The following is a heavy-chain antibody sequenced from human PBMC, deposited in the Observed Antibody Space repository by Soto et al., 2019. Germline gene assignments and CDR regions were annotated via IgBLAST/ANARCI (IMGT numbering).Heavy chain of an antibody. J-gene: IGHJ4*02. CDR3: AQGRGGSGSLTPRVDF. V-gene: IGHV3-23*01. CDR1: GFTFNNYA. CDR2: IRGGGDTT. D-gene: IGHD3-10*01. Sequence: EVQLLESGGGWVQPGGSLRLSCAASGFTFNNYAMTWVRQAPGKWLEWVSAIRGGGDTTSYADSVKGRFTVSRDGSKNTLYLQMSSLRAADTALYYCAQGRGGSGSLTPRVDFWGQGTLVTVSS.